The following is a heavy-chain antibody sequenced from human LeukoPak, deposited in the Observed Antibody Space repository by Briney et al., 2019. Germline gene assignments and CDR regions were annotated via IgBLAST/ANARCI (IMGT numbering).Heavy chain of an antibody. CDR2: ISACNGNT. CDR1: GYTFTSYG. V-gene: IGHV1-18*01. J-gene: IGHJ4*02. Sequence: GASVKVSCKASGYTFTSYGISWVRQAPGQGLEWMGWISACNGNTNYAQKLQGRVTMTTDTSTSTAYMELRSLRSDDTAVYYCARARYYYDSSGYPLLDYWGQGTLVTVSS. D-gene: IGHD3-22*01. CDR3: ARARYYYDSSGYPLLDY.